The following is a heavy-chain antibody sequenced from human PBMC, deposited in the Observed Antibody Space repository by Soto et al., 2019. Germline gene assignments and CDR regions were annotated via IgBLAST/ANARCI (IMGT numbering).Heavy chain of an antibody. D-gene: IGHD3-10*01. V-gene: IGHV3-48*01. J-gene: IGHJ1*01. CDR2: ISSSSTTI. CDR3: ATLAITMVRGVRYFQH. CDR1: GFTFSTYS. Sequence: GGSLRLSCAASGFTFSTYSMNWVRQAPGKGLEWVSYISSSSTTIYYADSVKGRFTISRDNAKNSLYLQMNSLRAEDTAVYYCATLAITMVRGVRYFQHWGQGTLVTVSS.